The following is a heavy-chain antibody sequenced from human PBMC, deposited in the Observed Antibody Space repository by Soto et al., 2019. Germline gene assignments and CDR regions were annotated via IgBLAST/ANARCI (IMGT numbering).Heavy chain of an antibody. CDR3: AKDVPDFMVRGVKHYYGMDV. CDR2: ISGSGGST. V-gene: IGHV3-23*01. Sequence: LRLSCAASGFTFSSYAMSWVRQAPGKGLEWVSAISGSGGSTYYADSVKGRFTISRDNSKSTLYLQMNSLRAEDTAVYYCAKDVPDFMVRGVKHYYGMDVWGQGTTVTVSS. CDR1: GFTFSSYA. D-gene: IGHD3-10*01. J-gene: IGHJ6*02.